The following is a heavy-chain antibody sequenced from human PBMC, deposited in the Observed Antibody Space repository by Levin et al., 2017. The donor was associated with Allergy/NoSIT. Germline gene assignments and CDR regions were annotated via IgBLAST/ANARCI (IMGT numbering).Heavy chain of an antibody. CDR3: ARARRRNSSGSPEY. D-gene: IGHD6-19*01. J-gene: IGHJ4*02. Sequence: GGSLRLSCAASGFTFSSYAMHWVRQAPGKGLEWVAVISYDASNKYYADSVKGRFSISRDNSKNTVYLQMNSLRPDDTAVYYCARARRRNSSGSPEYWGQGTLVSISS. CDR2: ISYDASNK. V-gene: IGHV3-30*04. CDR1: GFTFSSYA.